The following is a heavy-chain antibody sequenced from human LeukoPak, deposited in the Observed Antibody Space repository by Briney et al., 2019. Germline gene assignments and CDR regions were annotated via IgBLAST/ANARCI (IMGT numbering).Heavy chain of an antibody. V-gene: IGHV4-34*01. CDR3: ARDRRAMVTHWFDP. Sequence: SETLSLTCAVYGGSFSGYYWSWIRQPPGKGLEWIGEINHSGSTNYNPSLKSRVTISVDTSKNQFSLKLSSVTAADTAVYYCARDRRAMVTHWFDPWGQGTLVTVSS. CDR2: INHSGST. J-gene: IGHJ5*02. CDR1: GGSFSGYY. D-gene: IGHD5-18*01.